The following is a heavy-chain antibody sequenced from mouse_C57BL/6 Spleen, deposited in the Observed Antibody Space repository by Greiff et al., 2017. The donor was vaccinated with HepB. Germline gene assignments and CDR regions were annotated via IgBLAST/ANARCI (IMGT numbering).Heavy chain of an antibody. Sequence: VKLQESGAELVRPGTSVKMSCKASGYTFTNYWIGWAKQRPGHGLEWIGDIYPGGGYTNYNEKLKGKATLTADKSSSTAYMQFSSLTSEDSAIYYCARYGVGRGGFDYWGQGTTLTVSS. CDR2: IYPGGGYT. CDR3: ARYGVGRGGFDY. J-gene: IGHJ2*01. D-gene: IGHD4-1*01. CDR1: GYTFTNYW. V-gene: IGHV1-63*01.